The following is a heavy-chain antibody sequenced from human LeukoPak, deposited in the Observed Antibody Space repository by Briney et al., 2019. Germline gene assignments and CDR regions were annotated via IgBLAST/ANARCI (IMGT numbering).Heavy chain of an antibody. Sequence: GGSLRLSCAASGFTVSSNYMSWVRQAPGKGLEWVSVIYSGGSTYYADSVKGRFTISRDNSKNTLYLQMNSLRAEDTAVYYCAREAPTMVRGVIFGAFDIWGQGTMVTVSS. CDR3: AREAPTMVRGVIFGAFDI. CDR2: IYSGGST. J-gene: IGHJ3*02. D-gene: IGHD3-10*01. V-gene: IGHV3-66*01. CDR1: GFTVSSNY.